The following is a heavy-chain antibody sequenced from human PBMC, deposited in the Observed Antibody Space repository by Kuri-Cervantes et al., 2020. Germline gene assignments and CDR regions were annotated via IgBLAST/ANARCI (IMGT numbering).Heavy chain of an antibody. D-gene: IGHD5-18*01. CDR3: ARTWIQLWLGWFDP. Sequence: ASVKVSCKASGYAFINHGITWVRQAPGQGLEWMGIINPSGGSTSYAQKFQGRVTMTRDTSTSTVYMELSSLRSEDTAVYYCARTWIQLWLGWFDPWGQGTLVTVSS. CDR1: GYAFINHG. CDR2: INPSGGST. J-gene: IGHJ5*02. V-gene: IGHV1-46*01.